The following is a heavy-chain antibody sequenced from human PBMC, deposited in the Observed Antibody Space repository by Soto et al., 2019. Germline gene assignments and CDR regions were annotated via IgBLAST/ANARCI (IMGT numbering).Heavy chain of an antibody. CDR3: AKGRNDGSGINNWFDP. V-gene: IGHV3-23*01. CDR2: ISGSGGST. D-gene: IGHD3-10*01. Sequence: GGSLRLSCAASGFTFSSYAMSWVRQAPGKGLEWVSAISGSGGSTYYADSVKGRFTISRDNSKNTLYLQMNSLRADDTAVYYCAKGRNDGSGINNWFDPWGQGTLVTVSS. J-gene: IGHJ5*02. CDR1: GFTFSSYA.